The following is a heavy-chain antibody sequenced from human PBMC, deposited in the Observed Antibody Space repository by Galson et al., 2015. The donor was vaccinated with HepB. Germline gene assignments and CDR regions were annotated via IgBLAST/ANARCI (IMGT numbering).Heavy chain of an antibody. J-gene: IGHJ5*02. V-gene: IGHV3-21*01. CDR2: ISSSSSYI. CDR3: ARDIRGGVADWFDP. D-gene: IGHD3-16*01. CDR1: GFTFSSYS. Sequence: SLRLSCAASGFTFSSYSMNWVRQAPGKGLEWVSSISSSSSYIYYADSVKGRFTISRDNAKNSLYLQMNSLRAEDTAVYYCARDIRGGVADWFDPWGQGTLVTVSS.